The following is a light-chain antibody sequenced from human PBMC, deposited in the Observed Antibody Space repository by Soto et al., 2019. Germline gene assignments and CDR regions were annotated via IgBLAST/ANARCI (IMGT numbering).Light chain of an antibody. Sequence: EILLTRSPGTLSLSPGERATLSCRASQSVTTNFLAWYQQKPGQAPRLLIYDSSRRATGIPDRFSGSGSGTDFTLTISRLEPEDFAVYYCQQYDSSLPFGQGTKVEIK. CDR3: QQYDSSLP. V-gene: IGKV3-20*01. CDR2: DSS. CDR1: QSVTTNF. J-gene: IGKJ1*01.